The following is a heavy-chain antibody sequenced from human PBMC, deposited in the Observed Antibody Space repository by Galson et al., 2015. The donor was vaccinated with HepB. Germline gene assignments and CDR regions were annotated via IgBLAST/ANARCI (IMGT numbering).Heavy chain of an antibody. CDR3: AKDSLRDYYGSGTLWAFDV. V-gene: IGHV3-23*01. CDR1: GLTFSSYA. CDR2: ISGSGAST. D-gene: IGHD3-10*01. Sequence: SLRLSCAASGLTFSSYAMNWVRQAPGKGLEWVSGISGSGASTYYADSVKGHFTISRDSSKNTLYLQMKSLRAEDTAVYYCAKDSLRDYYGSGTLWAFDVWGQGTMVTVSS. J-gene: IGHJ3*01.